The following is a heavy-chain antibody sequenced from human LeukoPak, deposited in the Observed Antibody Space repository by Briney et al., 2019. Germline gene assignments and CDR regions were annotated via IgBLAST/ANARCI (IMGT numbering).Heavy chain of an antibody. CDR3: ARAVIPAANFDY. V-gene: IGHV4-59*12. Sequence: SETLSLTCTVSGGSISSYYWSWIRQLPGKGLEWIGYIYHSGSTYYNPSLKSRVTISVDRSKNQFSLKLSSVTAADTAVYYCARAVIPAANFDYWGQGTLVTVSS. CDR1: GGSISSYY. J-gene: IGHJ4*02. D-gene: IGHD3-22*01. CDR2: IYHSGST.